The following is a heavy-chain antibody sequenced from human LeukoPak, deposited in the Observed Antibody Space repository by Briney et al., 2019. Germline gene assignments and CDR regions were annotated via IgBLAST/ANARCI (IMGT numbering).Heavy chain of an antibody. CDR3: ASALYSGYDFGY. J-gene: IGHJ4*02. Sequence: VGSLRLSCAASGFTFSDHYMDWVRQAPGKGLEWVSVIYSGGSTYYADSVKGRFTISRDNSKNTLYLQMNSLRAEDTAVYYCASALYSGYDFGYWGQGTLVTVSS. CDR1: GFTFSDHY. V-gene: IGHV3-66*01. CDR2: IYSGGST. D-gene: IGHD5-12*01.